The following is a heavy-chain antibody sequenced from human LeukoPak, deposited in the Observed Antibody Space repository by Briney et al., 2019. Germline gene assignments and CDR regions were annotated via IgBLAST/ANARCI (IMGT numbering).Heavy chain of an antibody. D-gene: IGHD2-15*01. CDR3: VKSPLNLGYCSGGSCHYFDY. CDR2: ISGTGGTT. Sequence: GGSLRLSCAASGFTVSRYYMSWVRQTPGKGLEWVSVISGTGGTTYDADSVKGRFTISRDNSKNTLYLQMNSLRAEDTAVYYCVKSPLNLGYCSGGSCHYFDYWGQGTLVTVSS. CDR1: GFTVSRYY. V-gene: IGHV3-23*01. J-gene: IGHJ4*02.